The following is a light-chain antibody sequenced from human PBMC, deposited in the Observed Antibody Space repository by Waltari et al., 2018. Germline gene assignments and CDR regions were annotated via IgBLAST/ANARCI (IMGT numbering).Light chain of an antibody. Sequence: DIVMTQSPDSLAVSLGERATINCKSSQSVLFSSNNKDSLAWYQQKPGQPPKLLIYWASTRQSGVPDRVSGSGSGTDFTLTISSLQAEDVAVYFCQQYVAAPLTFGGGTKVEIK. V-gene: IGKV4-1*01. J-gene: IGKJ4*01. CDR2: WAS. CDR3: QQYVAAPLT. CDR1: QSVLFSSNNKDS.